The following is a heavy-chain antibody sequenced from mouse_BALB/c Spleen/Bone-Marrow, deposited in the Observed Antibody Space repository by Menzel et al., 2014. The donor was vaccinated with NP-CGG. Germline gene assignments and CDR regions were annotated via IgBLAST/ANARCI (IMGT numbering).Heavy chain of an antibody. V-gene: IGHV1-69*02. CDR3: ARSRGYYDYWYFEV. CDR2: IDPSDSYT. Sequence: VQLQQSGAELVKPGASVKLSCKASGYTFTSYWMHWVKQRPGQGLEWIGEIDPSDSYTNYNQKFKGKATLTVDKSSSTAYMQLSSLTSEDSAVYYCARSRGYYDYWYFEVWGAGTTVTVSS. CDR1: GYTFTSYW. J-gene: IGHJ1*01. D-gene: IGHD2-4*01.